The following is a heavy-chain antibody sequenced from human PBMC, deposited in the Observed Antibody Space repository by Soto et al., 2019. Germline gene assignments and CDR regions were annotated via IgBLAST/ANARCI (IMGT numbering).Heavy chain of an antibody. D-gene: IGHD1-26*01. CDR2: IYTGGTT. V-gene: IGHV3-53*02. CDR3: AKVWGYYFES. J-gene: IGHJ4*02. Sequence: EVKLVETGGAQIQPGGSLTLSCAVSGFSVSTNYMAWVRQGPGKGLEWVSVIYTGGTTHYANSVTGRFTFSRDTSKNILYLHLNSLTTDDTAIYYCAKVWGYYFESWGQGTLVAVSS. CDR1: GFSVSTNY.